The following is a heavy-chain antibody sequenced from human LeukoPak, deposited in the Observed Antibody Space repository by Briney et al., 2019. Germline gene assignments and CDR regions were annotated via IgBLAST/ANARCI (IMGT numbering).Heavy chain of an antibody. CDR1: GFTFNGYG. CDR2: VRYDSSNI. CDR3: ARETSDRSIWSLFDY. V-gene: IGHV3-30*02. Sequence: GGSLRLSCAASGFTFNGYGMHWVRQAPGKGLECVAFVRYDSSNIYYADSVKGRFTVSRDNSKNMLYLQMNSLRVEDTAVYYCARETSDRSIWSLFDYWGQGTLVTVSS. D-gene: IGHD2-21*01. J-gene: IGHJ4*02.